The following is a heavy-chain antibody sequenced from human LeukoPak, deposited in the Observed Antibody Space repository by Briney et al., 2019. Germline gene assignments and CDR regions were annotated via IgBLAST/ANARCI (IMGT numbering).Heavy chain of an antibody. D-gene: IGHD3-10*01. CDR1: GGTFSSYA. CDR3: ARDFRYGSGSYYPNWFDP. J-gene: IGHJ5*02. V-gene: IGHV1-69*05. Sequence: GASVKVSCKASGGTFSSYAISWVRPAPGQGLEWMGGIIPIFGTANYAQKFQGRVTITTDESTSTAYMELSSLRSEDTAVYYCARDFRYGSGSYYPNWFDPWGQGTLVTVSS. CDR2: IIPIFGTA.